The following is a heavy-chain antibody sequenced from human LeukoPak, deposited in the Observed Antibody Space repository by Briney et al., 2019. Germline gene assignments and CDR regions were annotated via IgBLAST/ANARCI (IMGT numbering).Heavy chain of an antibody. Sequence: ASVKVSCKASGYTFTSYYMHWVRQAPGQGLEWMGIINPSGGSTSYAQKFQGRVTMTRNTSISTAYMELSSLRSEDTAVYYCARENWGWENFDLWGRGTLVTVSS. D-gene: IGHD7-27*01. CDR3: ARENWGWENFDL. CDR2: INPSGGST. CDR1: GYTFTSYY. V-gene: IGHV1-46*01. J-gene: IGHJ2*01.